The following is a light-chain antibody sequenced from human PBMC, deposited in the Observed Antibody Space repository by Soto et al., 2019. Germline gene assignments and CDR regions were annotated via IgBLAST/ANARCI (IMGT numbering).Light chain of an antibody. CDR1: RSISSY. V-gene: IGKV3-11*01. J-gene: IGKJ4*02. CDR3: QQRNSWPLT. CDR2: EAP. Sequence: ETVLTQSPATLSLSPGERATLSCRASRSISSYLAWYQQKPGQAPRLLIYEAPNMATGIPARFSGSGSGTDFTLTISSLEPEDFAVYYCQQRNSWPLTFGGGTKVEIK.